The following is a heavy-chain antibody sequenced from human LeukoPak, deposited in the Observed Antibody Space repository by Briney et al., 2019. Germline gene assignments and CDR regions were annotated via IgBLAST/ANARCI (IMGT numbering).Heavy chain of an antibody. CDR3: ARFPITKRAMDV. J-gene: IGHJ6*02. V-gene: IGHV4-39*01. D-gene: IGHD3-3*01. CDR2: IYYVGSP. Sequence: SETLSLTCRVAGDFIKSGDAYWGRIPQSPFKGLEWIATIYYVGSPHYNPSLNSRRVTMSVDTAKNQFSLTLTSVTAADTAVYYCARFPITKRAMDVWGQGTTVTVSS. CDR1: GDFIKSGDAY.